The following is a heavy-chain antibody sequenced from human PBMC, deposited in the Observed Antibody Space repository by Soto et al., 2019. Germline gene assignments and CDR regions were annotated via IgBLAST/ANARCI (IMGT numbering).Heavy chain of an antibody. CDR3: AKAVGSYGNFDY. D-gene: IGHD5-18*01. CDR2: ISWNSGSI. CDR1: GFTFDDYA. V-gene: IGHV3-9*01. Sequence: EVQLVESGGGLVQPGRSLRLSCAASGFTFDDYAMHWVRQAPGKGLEWVSRISWNSGSIGYADSVKGRFTISRDNAKNALYLQMNSLRAADTALYSCAKAVGSYGNFDYWGQGTLVTVPS. J-gene: IGHJ4*02.